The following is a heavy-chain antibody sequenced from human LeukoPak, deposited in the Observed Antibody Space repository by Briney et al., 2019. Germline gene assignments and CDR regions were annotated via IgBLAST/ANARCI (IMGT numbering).Heavy chain of an antibody. V-gene: IGHV3-30*18. D-gene: IGHD1-26*01. J-gene: IGHJ3*02. CDR3: AKDRSGSYEAFDI. Sequence: GGSLRLSCAASGFTFSSYGMHWVRQAPGKGLEWVAVISYDGSNKYYADSVKGRFTISRDNSKNTLYLQMNSLRAEDTAVYYCAKDRSGSYEAFDIWGQGTMVAVSS. CDR2: ISYDGSNK. CDR1: GFTFSSYG.